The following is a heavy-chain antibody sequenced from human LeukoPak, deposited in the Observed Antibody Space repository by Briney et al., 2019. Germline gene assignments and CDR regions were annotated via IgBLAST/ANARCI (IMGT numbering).Heavy chain of an antibody. CDR2: ICGSSDST. V-gene: IGHV3-23*01. CDR1: GFTFSNYA. Sequence: GGSLRLSCAASGFTFSNYAMTWVRQAPGKGLEWGSRICGSSDSTYYADSVKGRFTIFRDNSKNTLYLQMNSLRAEDTAVYYCTKDRANDVLEYFQYWGQGTLVTVSS. CDR3: TKDRANDVLEYFQY. D-gene: IGHD2-8*01. J-gene: IGHJ1*01.